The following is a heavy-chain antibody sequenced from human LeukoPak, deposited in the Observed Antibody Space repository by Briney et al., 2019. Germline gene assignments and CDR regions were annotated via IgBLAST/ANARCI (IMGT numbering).Heavy chain of an antibody. D-gene: IGHD1-1*01. CDR3: TTEAHSWRTRYYDYYMDV. Sequence: RPSETLSLTCTVSGGSISSSSYYWGWIRQPPGKGLEWIGSIYYSGSTYYNPSLKSRVTISVDTSKNQFSLKLSSVTAADTAVYARTTEAHSWRTRYYDYYMDVWGKGTTVTVSS. J-gene: IGHJ6*03. V-gene: IGHV4-39*07. CDR1: GGSISSSSYY. CDR2: IYYSGST.